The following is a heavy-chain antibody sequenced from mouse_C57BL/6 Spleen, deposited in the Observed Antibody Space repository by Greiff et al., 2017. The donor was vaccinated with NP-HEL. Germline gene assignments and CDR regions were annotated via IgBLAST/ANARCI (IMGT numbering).Heavy chain of an antibody. Sequence: VQLQQSGAELVRPGASVTLSCKASGYTFTDYEMHWVKQTPVHGLEWIGAIDPETGGTAYNQKFKGKAILTAAKSSSTAYMELRSLPSEDSAVYYCTRGNYVGYAMDYWGQGTSVTVSS. CDR2: IDPETGGT. D-gene: IGHD2-1*01. V-gene: IGHV1-15*01. J-gene: IGHJ4*01. CDR1: GYTFTDYE. CDR3: TRGNYVGYAMDY.